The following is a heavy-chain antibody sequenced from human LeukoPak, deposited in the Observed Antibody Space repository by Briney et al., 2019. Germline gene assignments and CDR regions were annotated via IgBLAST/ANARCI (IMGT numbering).Heavy chain of an antibody. V-gene: IGHV3-74*01. Sequence: PGGSLRLSCAASGFTFSSHWMHWVRQAPGKGLVWVSRIKSDGSSTSYADSVKGRFTMSRDNAKSTLYLQMNSLRAEDTAVYCCARALYYDISGSSNYGMDVWGQGTTVTVSS. D-gene: IGHD3-22*01. CDR1: GFTFSSHW. J-gene: IGHJ6*02. CDR3: ARALYYDISGSSNYGMDV. CDR2: IKSDGSST.